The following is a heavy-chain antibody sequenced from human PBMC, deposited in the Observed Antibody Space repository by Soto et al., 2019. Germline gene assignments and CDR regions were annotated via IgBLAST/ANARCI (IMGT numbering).Heavy chain of an antibody. CDR2: ISSSSSNT. Sequence: GGSLRLSCRTSGFRFSSYGMHWVRQAPGKGLEWVAFISSSSSNTDYADSVKGRFTISRDNAKNSLYLQMNSLRAEDTAVYYCARDYSSYGPFDYWGQGTLVTVSS. V-gene: IGHV3-48*01. J-gene: IGHJ4*02. D-gene: IGHD3-16*01. CDR1: GFRFSSYG. CDR3: ARDYSSYGPFDY.